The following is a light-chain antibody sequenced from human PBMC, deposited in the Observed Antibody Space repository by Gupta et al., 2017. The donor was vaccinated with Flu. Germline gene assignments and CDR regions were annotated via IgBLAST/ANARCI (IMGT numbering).Light chain of an antibody. Sequence: SYVLTQPPSVSVATGQTARITCGGNNIGRKSVHWYQQKPGQAPVLVVHDDSDRPSGIPERFSGSNSGSTATLTISRVEAGDEADYYCQVWDTSSDHVVFGGGTKLTVL. CDR3: QVWDTSSDHVV. V-gene: IGLV3-21*02. CDR1: NIGRKS. CDR2: DDS. J-gene: IGLJ2*01.